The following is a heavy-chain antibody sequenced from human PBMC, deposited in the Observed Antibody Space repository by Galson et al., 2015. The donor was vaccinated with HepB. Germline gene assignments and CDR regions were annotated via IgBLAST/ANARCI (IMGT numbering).Heavy chain of an antibody. Sequence: VKVSCKASGYTFTSYAMHWVRQAPGQRLEWMGGIIPIFGTANYAQKFQGRVTITADKSTSTAYMELSSLRSEDTAVYYCARDQNLVVVAATLWSPYYGMDVWGQGTTVTVSS. CDR3: ARDQNLVVVAATLWSPYYGMDV. D-gene: IGHD2-15*01. CDR1: GYTFTSYA. J-gene: IGHJ6*02. V-gene: IGHV1-69*06. CDR2: IIPIFGTA.